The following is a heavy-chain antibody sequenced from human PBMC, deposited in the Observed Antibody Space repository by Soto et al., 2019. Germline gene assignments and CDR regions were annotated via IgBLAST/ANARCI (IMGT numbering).Heavy chain of an antibody. CDR2: IIGNVAAT. D-gene: IGHD3-10*01. CDR3: ANLPLYGSGFDC. V-gene: IGHV3-9*01. J-gene: IGHJ4*02. Sequence: EVQLVESGGGLVQPGGSLRLSCAASGFTFDEYAIHWVRQIPGKGLEWVSGIIGNVAATGYADSAKGRFTISRDNAKNSLYLHMDSMKSEDTAMYYVANLPLYGSGFDCWGQGTLVTVSS. CDR1: GFTFDEYA.